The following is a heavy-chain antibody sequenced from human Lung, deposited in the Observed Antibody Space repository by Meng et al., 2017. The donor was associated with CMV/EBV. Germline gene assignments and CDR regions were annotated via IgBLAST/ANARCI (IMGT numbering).Heavy chain of an antibody. CDR2: IRSKAYGGTT. CDR1: GFTFGDYA. J-gene: IGHJ5*02. D-gene: IGHD2-21*01. V-gene: IGHV3-49*04. CDR3: TSLVIAILGGLWFDP. Sequence: GESLKISCTASGFTFGDYAMSWVRQAPGKGLEWVGFIRSKAYGGTTEYAASVKGRFTISRDDSKSIAYLQMNSLKTEDTAVYYCTSLVIAILGGLWFDPWGQGTLVTGSS.